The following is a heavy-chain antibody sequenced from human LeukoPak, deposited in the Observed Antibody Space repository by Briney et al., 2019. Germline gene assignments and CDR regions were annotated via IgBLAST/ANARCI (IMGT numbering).Heavy chain of an antibody. V-gene: IGHV3-11*04. Sequence: LSLTCTVSGGSISSSSYYWGWIRQAPGKGLEWVSYISSSGSTIYYADSVKGRFTISRDNAKNSLYLQMNSLRAEDTAVYYCAKVPDYYGSGRYHWGQGTLVTVSS. CDR1: GGSISSSSYY. J-gene: IGHJ4*02. D-gene: IGHD3-10*01. CDR3: AKVPDYYGSGRYH. CDR2: ISSSGSTI.